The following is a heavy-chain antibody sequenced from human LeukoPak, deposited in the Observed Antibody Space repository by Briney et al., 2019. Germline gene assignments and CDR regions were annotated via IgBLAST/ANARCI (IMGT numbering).Heavy chain of an antibody. V-gene: IGHV4-59*08. CDR3: ARHGGAGVDY. Sequence: SETLSLTCTVSGGSISTYYWSWIRQPPGKGLEWIGYIYYSGSTNYNPPLKSRVTISVDTSKNQFSLKLSSVTAADTAVYYCARHGGAGVDYWGQGTLVTVSS. CDR2: IYYSGST. J-gene: IGHJ4*02. CDR1: GGSISTYY. D-gene: IGHD6-19*01.